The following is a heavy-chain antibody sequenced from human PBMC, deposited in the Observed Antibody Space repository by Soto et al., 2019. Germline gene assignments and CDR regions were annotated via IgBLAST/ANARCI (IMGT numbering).Heavy chain of an antibody. CDR1: NGSFRGYY. CDR2: ITDLGST. Sequence: QVQLQQWGTGLLKPSETLSLICTVYNGSFRGYYWNWIRQPPGQGLEWIGEITDLGSTNYGPSLKGRVTISLDRSKNQISLRVTSVTAADTAVYYCARSSKDVRRPFYFYNGLDVWGQGTTVGVSS. V-gene: IGHV4-34*01. D-gene: IGHD4-4*01. CDR3: ARSSKDVRRPFYFYNGLDV. J-gene: IGHJ6*02.